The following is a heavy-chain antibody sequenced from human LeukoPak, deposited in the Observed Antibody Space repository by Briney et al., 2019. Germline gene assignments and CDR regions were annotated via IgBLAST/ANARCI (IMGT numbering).Heavy chain of an antibody. CDR1: GFTFSSYA. Sequence: GGSLRPSCAASGFTFSSYAMSWVRQAPGKGLEWVSAISGSGGSTYYADSVKGRFTISRDNSKNTLYLQMNSLRAEDTAVYYCAKLDWLLGHFDYWGQGTLVTVSS. CDR2: ISGSGGST. D-gene: IGHD3-9*01. J-gene: IGHJ4*02. V-gene: IGHV3-23*01. CDR3: AKLDWLLGHFDY.